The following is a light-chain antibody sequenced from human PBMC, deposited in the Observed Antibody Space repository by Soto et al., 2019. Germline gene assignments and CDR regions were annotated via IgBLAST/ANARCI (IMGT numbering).Light chain of an antibody. CDR1: QSVSSSS. Sequence: EIVLTQSPGTLSLSPGERATLSCRASQSVSSSSLAWYQQKPGQAPRLLIYGASSGATGIPDRFSGSGSGTDFTLTISRLEPEDFAVYYCQQYGSSPWTFGQGTKVDIK. CDR3: QQYGSSPWT. J-gene: IGKJ1*01. V-gene: IGKV3-20*01. CDR2: GAS.